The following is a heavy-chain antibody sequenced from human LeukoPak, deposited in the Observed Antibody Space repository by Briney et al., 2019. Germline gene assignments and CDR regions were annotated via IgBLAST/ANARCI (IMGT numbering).Heavy chain of an antibody. V-gene: IGHV1-46*01. CDR1: RYTFTSYY. Sequence: GASVKVSCKASRYTFTSYYMHWVRQAPGQGLEWMGIINPSGGSTSYAQKFQGRVTMTRDTSTSTVYMELSSLRSEDTAVYYCARDLACGGDCYSWWGQGTLVTVSS. J-gene: IGHJ4*02. CDR3: ARDLACGGDCYSW. CDR2: INPSGGST. D-gene: IGHD2-21*02.